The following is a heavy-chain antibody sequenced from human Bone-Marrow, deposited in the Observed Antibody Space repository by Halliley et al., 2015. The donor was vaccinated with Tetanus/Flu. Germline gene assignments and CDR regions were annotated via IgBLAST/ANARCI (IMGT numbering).Heavy chain of an antibody. Sequence: KGLEDVSSISGSGDITYYEDSVKGRFTISRDNSRNTLYLQMSSLRAEDTAIYYCAKALYGGMTVWGQGTTVTVSS. V-gene: IGHV3-23*01. CDR2: ISGSGDIT. J-gene: IGHJ6*02. D-gene: IGHD4-17*01. CDR3: AKALYGGMTV.